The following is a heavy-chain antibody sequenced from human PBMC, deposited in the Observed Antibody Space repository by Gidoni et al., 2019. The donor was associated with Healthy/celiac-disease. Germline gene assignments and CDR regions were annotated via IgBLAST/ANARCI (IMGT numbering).Heavy chain of an antibody. D-gene: IGHD5-12*01. CDR3: ARYSSGYDL. CDR2: IWYDGSNK. Sequence: VPLVESGGGVVQPGRYLPLSFSPSGFTFISYGMHWVRQAPGKGMEGVAVIWYDGSNKYYADSVKGRLTIYRDNSKNTLYLQINSLRAEDTDVYYCARYSSGYDLWGQGTLVTVSS. J-gene: IGHJ4*02. CDR1: GFTFISYG. V-gene: IGHV3-33*08.